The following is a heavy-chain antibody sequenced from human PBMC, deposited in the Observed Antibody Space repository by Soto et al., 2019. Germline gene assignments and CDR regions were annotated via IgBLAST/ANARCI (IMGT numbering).Heavy chain of an antibody. Sequence: PWETLSLTCAFSVGSVTSGYYWGWIRQPPGKGLEWIGSVYHSGTTYYSPSLKSRVTISLDTSKNQFSLKLSSVTAADTAFYYCTRPLYSGRWYAGYWGQATLVIVS. CDR1: VGSVTSGYY. J-gene: IGHJ4*02. CDR3: TRPLYSGRWYAGY. V-gene: IGHV4-38-2*01. D-gene: IGHD5-12*01. CDR2: VYHSGTT.